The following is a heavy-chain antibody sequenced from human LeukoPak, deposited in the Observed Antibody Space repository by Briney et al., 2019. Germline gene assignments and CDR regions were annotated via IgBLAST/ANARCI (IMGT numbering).Heavy chain of an antibody. CDR1: GGSNSSYY. Sequence: SETLSLTCTVSGGSNSSYYWSWIRQPAGKGLEWIGRIYSTGSTNYNPSLKSRVTMSVDTSKNQFSLRLRSVTAADMAVYYCARQIASAGTAGFDFWGQGALVTVSS. J-gene: IGHJ4*02. CDR3: ARQIASAGTAGFDF. CDR2: IYSTGST. V-gene: IGHV4-4*07. D-gene: IGHD6-13*01.